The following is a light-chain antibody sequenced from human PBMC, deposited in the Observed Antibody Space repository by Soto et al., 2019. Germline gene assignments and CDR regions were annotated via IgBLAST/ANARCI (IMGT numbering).Light chain of an antibody. CDR3: AAWDDSLSGYV. V-gene: IGLV1-47*01. Sequence: QSVLTQPPSASGTPGQRVTISCSGSSSNIGSNYVYWYQQLPGTAPKLLIYRNNQRPSGVPDRFSGSKSGTSASLAISGLRSEDEAEYYCAAWDDSLSGYVFGTGIKVTVL. CDR2: RNN. CDR1: SSNIGSNY. J-gene: IGLJ1*01.